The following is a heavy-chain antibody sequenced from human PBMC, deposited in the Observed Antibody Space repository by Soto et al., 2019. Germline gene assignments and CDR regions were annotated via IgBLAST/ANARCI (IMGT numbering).Heavy chain of an antibody. Sequence: EVQLLESGGDLVQPGGSLRLSCAASGFTFSSYAMSCVRQAPGKGLEWVSTISGRGDDTYYTDSVKGRLTISRDNSKNTLYVRMNSLRAEDTAVYYCARAQPTYSSSYFDYWGQGTLVTVSS. D-gene: IGHD3-22*01. CDR2: ISGRGDDT. CDR3: ARAQPTYSSSYFDY. V-gene: IGHV3-23*01. J-gene: IGHJ4*02. CDR1: GFTFSSYA.